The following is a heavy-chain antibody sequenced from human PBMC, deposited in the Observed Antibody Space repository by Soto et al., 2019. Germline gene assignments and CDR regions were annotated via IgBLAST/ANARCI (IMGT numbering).Heavy chain of an antibody. Sequence: GGSLRLSCAASGFTFSSYGMHWVRQAPGKGLEWVAAISYDGSNKYYADSVKGRLTISRDDSKNTLSLQMNSLRAEDTAVYYCATLRFLEWLPDYYGMDVWGQGTTVTVSS. J-gene: IGHJ6*02. CDR3: ATLRFLEWLPDYYGMDV. V-gene: IGHV3-30*03. CDR2: ISYDGSNK. D-gene: IGHD3-3*01. CDR1: GFTFSSYG.